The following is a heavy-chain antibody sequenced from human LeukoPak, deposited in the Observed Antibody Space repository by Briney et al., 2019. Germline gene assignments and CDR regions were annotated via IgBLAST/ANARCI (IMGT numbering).Heavy chain of an antibody. V-gene: IGHV4-34*01. CDR2: INHSGST. CDR1: GGSFSGYY. J-gene: IGHJ6*02. CDR3: ARDQYYYYGMDV. Sequence: SETLSLTCAVYGGSFSGYYWSWIRQPPGKGLEWIGEINHSGSTNYNPSLKSQVTISVDTSKNQFSLKLSSVTAADTAVYYCARDQYYYYGMDVWGQGTTVTVSS.